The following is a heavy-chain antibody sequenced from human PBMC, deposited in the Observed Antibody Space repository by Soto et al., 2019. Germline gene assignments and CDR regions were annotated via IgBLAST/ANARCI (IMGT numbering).Heavy chain of an antibody. V-gene: IGHV3-21*01. D-gene: IGHD4-17*01. Sequence: VQLVESGGGLVKPGGSLRLSCAASGFTFSSYSMNWVRQAPGKGLEWVSSISSSSSYIYYADSVKGRFTISRDNAKNSLYLQMNSLRAEDTAVYYCARVILKGDYDPNLDAFDIWGQGTMVTVSS. J-gene: IGHJ3*02. CDR3: ARVILKGDYDPNLDAFDI. CDR1: GFTFSSYS. CDR2: ISSSSSYI.